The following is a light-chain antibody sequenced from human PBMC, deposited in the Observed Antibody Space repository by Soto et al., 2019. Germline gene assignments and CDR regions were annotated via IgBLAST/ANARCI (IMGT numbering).Light chain of an antibody. CDR3: QQRSNWPPIT. Sequence: EIVLTPSPGTLSLSPGETATLSCRASQTVNSDYLAWFQQRPGQAPRLLIFATSRRATDIPDRFSGSGSGTDFTLAIRRLEPEDFAVYYCQQRSNWPPITFGQGTRLEIK. CDR2: ATS. CDR1: QTVNSDY. J-gene: IGKJ5*01. V-gene: IGKV3D-20*02.